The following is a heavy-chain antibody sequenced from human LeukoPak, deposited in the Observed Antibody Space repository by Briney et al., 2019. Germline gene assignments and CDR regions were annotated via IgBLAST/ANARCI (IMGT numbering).Heavy chain of an antibody. CDR2: ISSSSSTI. CDR1: GFTFSSYS. Sequence: GGSLRLSCAASGFTFSSYSMNWVRQAPGKGLEWVSYISSSSSTIYYADSVKGRFTISRDNSKNTLYLQMNSLRAEDTAVYYCASGRNYYYYMDVWGKGTTVTISS. D-gene: IGHD1-14*01. J-gene: IGHJ6*03. V-gene: IGHV3-48*01. CDR3: ASGRNYYYYMDV.